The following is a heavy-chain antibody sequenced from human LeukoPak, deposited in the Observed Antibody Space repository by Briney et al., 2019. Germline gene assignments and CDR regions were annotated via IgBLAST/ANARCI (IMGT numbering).Heavy chain of an antibody. V-gene: IGHV4-38-2*01. Sequence: PSETLSLTCAISDEPFSGYYWGWIRQPPGKGLEWIGSIYYSGSTYYNPSLKSRVTISVDTSKNQFSLKLSSVTAADTAVCYCARAHSIASYYYGVDVWGQGTTVTVSS. D-gene: IGHD2/OR15-2a*01. J-gene: IGHJ6*02. CDR2: IYYSGST. CDR1: DEPFSGYY. CDR3: ARAHSIASYYYGVDV.